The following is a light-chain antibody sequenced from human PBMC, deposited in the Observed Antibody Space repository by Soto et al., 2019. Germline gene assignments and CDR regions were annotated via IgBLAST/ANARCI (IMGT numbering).Light chain of an antibody. CDR2: AAS. Sequence: DIQMTQSPSSLSASVGDRVTITCRASQSISSYLNWYQQKPGKAPKLLIYAASSLQSGVPSRLSGSGSGTDFTLTISSLQPEDFATYYCQQAYSFPLTFGGGTKVDIK. V-gene: IGKV1-39*01. CDR1: QSISSY. J-gene: IGKJ4*01. CDR3: QQAYSFPLT.